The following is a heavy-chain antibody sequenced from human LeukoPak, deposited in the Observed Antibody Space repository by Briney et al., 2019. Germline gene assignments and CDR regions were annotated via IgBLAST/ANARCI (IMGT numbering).Heavy chain of an antibody. Sequence: GRSLRLSCAASGFTFSSYAMHWVRQAPGKGLEWVAVISYDGSNKYYADSVKGRFTISRDNSKNTLYLQMNSLRAEDTAVYYCARGAPIWFGELLLPDYWGQGTLATVSS. CDR1: GFTFSSYA. CDR2: ISYDGSNK. V-gene: IGHV3-30*04. D-gene: IGHD3-10*01. J-gene: IGHJ4*02. CDR3: ARGAPIWFGELLLPDY.